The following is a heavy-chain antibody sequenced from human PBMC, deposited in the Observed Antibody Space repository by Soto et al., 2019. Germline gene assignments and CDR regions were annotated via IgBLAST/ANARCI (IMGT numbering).Heavy chain of an antibody. CDR3: GRAWGHAADI. D-gene: IGHD7-27*01. CDR1: GGSFSGYY. J-gene: IGHJ3*02. Sequence: SETLSLTCAVYGGSFSGYYWSWIRQPPGKGLEWIGEINHSGSTNYNPSLKSRVTISVDTSKNQFSLKLSSVTAADTAVYYCGRAWGHAADIWGQGTMVTVSS. V-gene: IGHV4-34*01. CDR2: INHSGST.